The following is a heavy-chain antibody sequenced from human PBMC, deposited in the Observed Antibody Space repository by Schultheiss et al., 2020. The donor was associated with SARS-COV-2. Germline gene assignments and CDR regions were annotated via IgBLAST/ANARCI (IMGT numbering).Heavy chain of an antibody. CDR1: GFTVSDNY. V-gene: IGHV3-53*04. Sequence: GESLKISCEVSGFTVSDNYFNWVRQAPGKGLEWVSYIYTGTTTYYADSVKGRFTISRHTSQNTLYLQMNDLRTDDTAVYYCATQHFDYWGQGTLVTVSS. CDR3: ATQHFDY. CDR2: IYTGTTT. J-gene: IGHJ4*02. D-gene: IGHD2-2*01.